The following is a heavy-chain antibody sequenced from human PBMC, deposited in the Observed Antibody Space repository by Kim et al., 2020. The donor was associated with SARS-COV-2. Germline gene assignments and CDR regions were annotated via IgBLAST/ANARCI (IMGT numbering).Heavy chain of an antibody. J-gene: IGHJ4*02. D-gene: IGHD2-21*01. Sequence: ADSVKGRFTISRDNAKNTLFLQMNSLRAEDTAVYYCAKGPRWDCSGECYSHYWGQGTLVTVSS. CDR3: AKGPRWDCSGECYSHY. V-gene: IGHV3-23*01.